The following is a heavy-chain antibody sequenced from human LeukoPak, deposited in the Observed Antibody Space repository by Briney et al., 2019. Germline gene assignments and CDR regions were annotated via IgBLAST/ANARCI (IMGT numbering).Heavy chain of an antibody. Sequence: RASVKVSCKASGYTFTSYYMHWVRQAPGQGLEWMGMINPSGGSTSNAQKFQGRVTMTRDTSTSTVYMELSSLRSEDTAVYYCASYYSSTWYPGAEYFQHWGQGTLVTVSS. CDR3: ASYYSSTWYPGAEYFQH. CDR1: GYTFTSYY. J-gene: IGHJ1*01. V-gene: IGHV1-46*01. D-gene: IGHD6-13*01. CDR2: INPSGGST.